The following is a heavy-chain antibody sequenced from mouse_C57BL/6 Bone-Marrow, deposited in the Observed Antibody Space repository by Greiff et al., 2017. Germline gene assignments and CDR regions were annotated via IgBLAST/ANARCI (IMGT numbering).Heavy chain of an antibody. CDR1: GFTFSDYY. CDR2: INYDGSST. Sequence: EVKLVESEGGLVQPGSSMKLSCTASGFTFSDYYMAWVRQVPEKGLEWVANINYDGSSTYYLDSLKSRFIISRDNAKNILYLQMSSLKSEDTATYYCARERLLSYAMDYWGQGTSVTVSS. J-gene: IGHJ4*01. CDR3: ARERLLSYAMDY. V-gene: IGHV5-16*01. D-gene: IGHD1-1*01.